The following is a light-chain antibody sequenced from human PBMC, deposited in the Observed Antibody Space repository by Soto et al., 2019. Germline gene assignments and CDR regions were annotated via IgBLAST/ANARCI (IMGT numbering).Light chain of an antibody. J-gene: IGLJ1*01. CDR3: AAWDDSLNGLYV. V-gene: IGLV1-44*01. Sequence: SVLTQPPSASGTPGQRVTISCSGSSSNIGSNTVNWYQQLPGTAPKLLINSNNQRPSGVPDRFSGSKSGTSASLAISGLQSEDEADYYCAAWDDSLNGLYVFGTGTKVTVL. CDR2: SNN. CDR1: SSNIGSNT.